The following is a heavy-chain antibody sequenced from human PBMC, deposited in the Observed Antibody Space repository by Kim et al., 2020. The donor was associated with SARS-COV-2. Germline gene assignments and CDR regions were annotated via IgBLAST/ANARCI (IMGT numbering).Heavy chain of an antibody. D-gene: IGHD4-17*01. V-gene: IGHV1-18*01. CDR2: ISADNGNT. CDR3: ARVVTTVTDYGMDV. J-gene: IGHJ6*02. Sequence: ASVKVSCKASGYTFTSYGISWVRQAPGQGLEWMGWISADNGNTNYAQKLQGRVTMTTDTSTSTAYMELRSLRSDDTAVYYCARVVTTVTDYGMDVWGQGTTVTVSS. CDR1: GYTFTSYG.